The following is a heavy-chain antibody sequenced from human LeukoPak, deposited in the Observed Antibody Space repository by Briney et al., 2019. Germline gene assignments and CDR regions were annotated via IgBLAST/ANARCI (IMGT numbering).Heavy chain of an antibody. Sequence: ETLSLTCAVYGGSFSGYYWSWIRQPPGKGLEWIGEINHSGSTYYNPSLKSRVTISADTSKNQFSLNVSSVTAADTAVYYCARATSSYFYYMDVWGKGTTVTISS. V-gene: IGHV4-34*01. CDR2: INHSGST. CDR3: ARATSSYFYYMDV. CDR1: GGSFSGYY. D-gene: IGHD5-12*01. J-gene: IGHJ6*03.